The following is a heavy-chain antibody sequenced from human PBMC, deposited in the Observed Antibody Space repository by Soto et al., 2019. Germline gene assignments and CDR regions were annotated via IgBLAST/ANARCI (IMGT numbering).Heavy chain of an antibody. J-gene: IGHJ6*02. D-gene: IGHD2-8*01. CDR1: GFALSDNW. Sequence: QVHLVESGGGLVKPGGSLRLSCIGSGFALSDNWMTWIRPAPGKGLEWVAHISASGDYSIHADSLKGRFTISRDNARNSLWLQMDSLTAQDTAVYFCARSTGWKEVGVYKYGLDVWGQGTTVIVSS. CDR2: ISASGDYS. CDR3: ARSTGWKEVGVYKYGLDV. V-gene: IGHV3-11*05.